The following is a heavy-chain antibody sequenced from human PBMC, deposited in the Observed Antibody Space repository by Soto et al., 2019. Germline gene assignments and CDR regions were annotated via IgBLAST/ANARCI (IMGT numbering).Heavy chain of an antibody. J-gene: IGHJ3*01. Sequence: EVQLLESGGGLVQPGGSLRLSCAASGFSFRSYAMSWVRQAPGKGLEWVSTISGSGGSTYYADSAKGRFTITRDNSKNTLYLQMNGLRAEDTAVYYCAKDGSGGWGDDTCDVWSQGTMVTVSS. V-gene: IGHV3-23*01. CDR2: ISGSGGST. D-gene: IGHD6-19*01. CDR1: GFSFRSYA. CDR3: AKDGSGGWGDDTCDV.